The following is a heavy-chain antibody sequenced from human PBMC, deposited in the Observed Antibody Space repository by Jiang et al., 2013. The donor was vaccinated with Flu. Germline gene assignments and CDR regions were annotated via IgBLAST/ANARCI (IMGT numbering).Heavy chain of an antibody. J-gene: IGHJ4*02. V-gene: IGHV4-31*03. CDR3: ARAGRHFGDHDY. D-gene: IGHD3-10*01. CDR1: GGSISSGGYY. CDR2: IYYSGST. Sequence: GSGLVKPSQTLSLTCTVSGGSISSGGYYWSWIRQHPGKGLEWIGYIYYSGSTYYNPSLKSRVTISVDTSKNQFSLKLSSVTAADTAVYYCARAGRHFGDHDYWGQGTLVTVSS.